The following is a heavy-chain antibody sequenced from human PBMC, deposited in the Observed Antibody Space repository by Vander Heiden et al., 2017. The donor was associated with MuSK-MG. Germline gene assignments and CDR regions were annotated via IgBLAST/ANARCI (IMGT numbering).Heavy chain of an antibody. J-gene: IGHJ5*02. CDR3: ARSDTDYYDSSGYSGWFDP. V-gene: IGHV4-39*01. Sequence: QLQLQESGPGLVKPSETLSLTCTVSGGSISSSSYYGGWIRQPPGKGLEWIGSIYYSGSTYYNPSLKSRVTISVDTSKNQFSLKLSSVTAADTAVYYCARSDTDYYDSSGYSGWFDPWGQGTLVTVSS. CDR1: GGSISSSSYY. D-gene: IGHD3-22*01. CDR2: IYYSGST.